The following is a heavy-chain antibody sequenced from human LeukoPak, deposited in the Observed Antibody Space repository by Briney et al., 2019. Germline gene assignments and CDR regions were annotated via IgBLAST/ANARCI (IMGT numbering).Heavy chain of an antibody. CDR2: IYSDNT. J-gene: IGHJ4*02. CDR1: GFTVSSNS. V-gene: IGHV3-53*01. Sequence: GGSLRLSCTVSGFTVSSNSMSWVRQAPGKGLEWVSFIYSDNTHYSDSVKGRFTISRDNSKNTPYLQMNSLRAEDTAVYYCARRAGAYSQPYDYWGQGTLVTVSS. D-gene: IGHD4/OR15-4a*01. CDR3: ARRAGAYSQPYDY.